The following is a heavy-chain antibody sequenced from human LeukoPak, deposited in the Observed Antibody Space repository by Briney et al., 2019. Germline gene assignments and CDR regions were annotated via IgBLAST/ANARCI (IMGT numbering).Heavy chain of an antibody. J-gene: IGHJ6*03. V-gene: IGHV4-39*07. CDR1: GGSISSSYSY. CDR3: ARVDPATETGLYYYYYMDV. CDR2: IYYSGST. Sequence: PSETLSLTCTVSGGSISSSYSYWGWIRQPPGKGLEWIGNIYYSGSTYYNPSLKSRVTISVDTSKNQFSLKLSSVTAADTAVYYCARVDPATETGLYYYYYMDVWGKGTTVTVSS. D-gene: IGHD2-15*01.